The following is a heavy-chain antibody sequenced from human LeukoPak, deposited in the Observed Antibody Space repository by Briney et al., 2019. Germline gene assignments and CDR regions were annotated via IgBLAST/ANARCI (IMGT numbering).Heavy chain of an antibody. D-gene: IGHD5-12*01. CDR1: GFTFSSYG. J-gene: IGHJ3*02. V-gene: IGHV3-33*01. CDR3: ARDSVVTTKHDAFDI. CDR2: IWYDGSNK. Sequence: GGSLRLSCAASGFTFSSYGMHWVRQAPGKGLEWVAVIWYDGSNKYYADSVKGRFTISRDNSKNTLYPQMNSLRAEDTAVYYCARDSVVTTKHDAFDIWGQGTMVTVSS.